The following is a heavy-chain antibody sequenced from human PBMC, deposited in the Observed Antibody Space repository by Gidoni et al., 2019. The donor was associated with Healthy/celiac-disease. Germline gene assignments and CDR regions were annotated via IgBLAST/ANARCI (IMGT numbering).Heavy chain of an antibody. J-gene: IGHJ5*02. CDR3: ARAVWFGELWGWFDP. CDR2: IKQDGSEK. V-gene: IGHV3-7*01. CDR1: GFTFSSYW. D-gene: IGHD3-10*01. Sequence: EVQLVESGGGLVQPGGSLRLSCAASGFTFSSYWMSWVRQAPGKGLEWVANIKQDGSEKYYVDSVKGRFTISRDNAKNSLYLQMNSLRAEDTAVYYCARAVWFGELWGWFDPWGQGTLVTVSS.